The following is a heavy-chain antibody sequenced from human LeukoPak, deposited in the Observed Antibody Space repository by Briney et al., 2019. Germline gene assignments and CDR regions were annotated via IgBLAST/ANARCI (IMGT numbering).Heavy chain of an antibody. V-gene: IGHV3-9*01. CDR3: ARRGQIWFGGTHYFDS. CDR1: GFAFDDYD. D-gene: IGHD3-10*01. Sequence: PGGSLRLSCAASGFAFDDYDMHWVRQVPGKGLAWVSGITWNSGSIDYEDSVKGRFTISRDNARNTLYLQMNSLRLDDTALYFCARRGQIWFGGTHYFDSWGQGTLVTVSS. J-gene: IGHJ4*02. CDR2: ITWNSGSI.